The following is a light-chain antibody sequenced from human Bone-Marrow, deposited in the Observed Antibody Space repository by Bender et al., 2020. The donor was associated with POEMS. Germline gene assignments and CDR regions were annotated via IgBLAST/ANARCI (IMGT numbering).Light chain of an antibody. CDR2: EVT. CDR1: TGDIGSYDF. CDR3: CSYVTGTTWV. Sequence: QSGLTQPASVSGSPGQSITISCTGTTGDIGSYDFVSWYQQYPGKAPKLIISEVTKRPSGLSTRFSGSKSGNTASLTISGLQPEDEAYYYCCSYVTGTTWVFGGGTKVTVL. J-gene: IGLJ3*02. V-gene: IGLV2-23*02.